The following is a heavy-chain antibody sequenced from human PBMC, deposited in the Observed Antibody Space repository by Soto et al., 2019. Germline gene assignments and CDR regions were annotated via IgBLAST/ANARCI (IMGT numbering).Heavy chain of an antibody. J-gene: IGHJ3*02. D-gene: IGHD6-13*01. V-gene: IGHV3-15*01. CDR3: TTGIAGTPYDAFAI. CDR2: IKSKTDGGTT. CDR1: GFTFSNAW. Sequence: GGSLRLSCAASGFTFSNAWMSWVRQAPGKGLEWVGRIKSKTDGGTTDYAAPVKGRFTISRDDSKNTLYLQMNSLKTEDTAVYYCTTGIAGTPYDAFAIWGQGTMVTVSS.